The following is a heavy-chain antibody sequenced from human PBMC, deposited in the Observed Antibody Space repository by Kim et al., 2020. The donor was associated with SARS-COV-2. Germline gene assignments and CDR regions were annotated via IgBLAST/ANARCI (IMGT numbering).Heavy chain of an antibody. CDR3: AREAVGDIVGVVAAPETGYFDC. CDR2: ISYDGSNK. V-gene: IGHV3-33*05. CDR1: GFTFSSYG. Sequence: GGSLRLSCAASGFTFSSYGMHWVRQAPGKGLEWVAVISYDGSNKYYADSVKGRFTISRDNSKNTLYLQMNSLRAEDTAVYYCAREAVGDIVGVVAAPETGYFDCWGQGTLVTVSS. J-gene: IGHJ4*02. D-gene: IGHD2-15*01.